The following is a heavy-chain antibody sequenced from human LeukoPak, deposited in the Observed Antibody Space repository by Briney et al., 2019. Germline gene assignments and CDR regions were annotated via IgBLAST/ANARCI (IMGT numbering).Heavy chain of an antibody. V-gene: IGHV1-46*01. D-gene: IGHD3-9*01. CDR1: GYSFTSNY. CDR3: ARRGLDYDILTGYQY. J-gene: IGHJ4*02. CDR2: IYPRDGST. Sequence: ASVKVSCKASGYSFTSNYIHWVRQAPGQGLEWMGMIYPRDGSTSYAQKFQGRVTVTRDTSTSTAYMELRSLRSDDTAVYYCARRGLDYDILTGYQYWGQGTLVTVSS.